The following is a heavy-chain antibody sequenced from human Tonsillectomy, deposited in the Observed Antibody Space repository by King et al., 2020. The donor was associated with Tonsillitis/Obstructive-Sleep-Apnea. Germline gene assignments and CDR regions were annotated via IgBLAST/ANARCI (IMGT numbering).Heavy chain of an antibody. J-gene: IGHJ6*03. V-gene: IGHV3-20*04. CDR2: INWNGGST. D-gene: IGHD3-10*01. CDR1: GFTFDDYG. CDR3: ARYPFRELNLAYYMDV. Sequence: DVQLVESGGGVVRPGGSLRLSCAASGFTFDDYGMSWVRQAPGKGLEWVSGINWNGGSTGYADSVKGRFTISSDNAKNSLYLQMNSLRAEDTALYYCARYPFRELNLAYYMDVWGKGTTVTVSS.